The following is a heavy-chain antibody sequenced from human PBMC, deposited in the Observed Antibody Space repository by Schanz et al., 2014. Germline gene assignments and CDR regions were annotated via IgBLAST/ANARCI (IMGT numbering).Heavy chain of an antibody. V-gene: IGHV3-7*01. CDR2: IKHDGSEK. Sequence: EGKGEERGGGLVQPGGSLRLSFSSSFFTFSIPSILFFLPSPGKGLEWVANIKHDGSEKYYVDSVKGRFTISRDNTKNSVFLQMSSLRVEDTGLYVCARDPVEGAPTPYYFDSWGPGTLVTVSS. CDR3: ARDPVEGAPTPYYFDS. D-gene: IGHD1-26*01. J-gene: IGHJ4*02. CDR1: FFTFSIPS.